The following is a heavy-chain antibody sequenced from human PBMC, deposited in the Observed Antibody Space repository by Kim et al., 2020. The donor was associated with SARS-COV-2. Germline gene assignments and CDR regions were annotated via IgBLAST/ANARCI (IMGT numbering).Heavy chain of an antibody. J-gene: IGHJ4*02. Sequence: ASVKVSCKASGGTFSSYAISWVRQAPGQGLEWMGGIIPIFGTANYAQKFQGRVTITADESTSTAYMELSSLRSEDTAVYYCARGTTVVTPSDYWGQGTLVTVSS. V-gene: IGHV1-69*13. D-gene: IGHD4-17*01. CDR2: IIPIFGTA. CDR1: GGTFSSYA. CDR3: ARGTTVVTPSDY.